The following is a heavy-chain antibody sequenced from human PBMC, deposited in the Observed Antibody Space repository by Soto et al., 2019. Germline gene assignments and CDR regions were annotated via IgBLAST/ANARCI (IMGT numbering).Heavy chain of an antibody. CDR2: IGSSGGNP. CDR1: GFIFSDFS. Sequence: EVQLVESGGGLVKPGGSLRLSGAVSGFIFSDFSMNWVRQAPGKGLEWVATIGSSGGNPFYADSVKGRFIISRDNAKTSLDLQINSMRAEDTAVYYCAREKRHNSLGGRFGMDVWGQGTTVTVS. D-gene: IGHD1-1*01. V-gene: IGHV3-21*01. J-gene: IGHJ6*02. CDR3: AREKRHNSLGGRFGMDV.